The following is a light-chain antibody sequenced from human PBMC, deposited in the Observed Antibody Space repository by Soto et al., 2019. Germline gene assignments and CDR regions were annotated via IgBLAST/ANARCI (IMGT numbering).Light chain of an antibody. Sequence: EIGLTQSPATLSLSPGERATLACRASQSVSSYLAWYQQKPGQAPRLLIYDASNRATGIPARFSGSGSGTDCTLTISSLEPEDFAVYYCQQRSNWPGLTFGGGTKVEIK. CDR2: DAS. J-gene: IGKJ4*01. CDR1: QSVSSY. V-gene: IGKV3-11*01. CDR3: QQRSNWPGLT.